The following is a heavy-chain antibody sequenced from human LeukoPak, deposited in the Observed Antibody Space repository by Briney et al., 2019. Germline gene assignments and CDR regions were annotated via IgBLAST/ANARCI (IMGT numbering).Heavy chain of an antibody. CDR3: ARSFSGSYPDY. CDR1: GGSFSGYY. V-gene: IGHV4-59*10. CDR2: IYTSGST. D-gene: IGHD1-26*01. J-gene: IGHJ4*02. Sequence: PSETLSLTCAVYGGSFSGYYWSWIRQPAGKGLEWIGRIYTSGSTNYNPSLRSRVTMSVDTSKNQFSLKLSSVTAADTAVYYCARSFSGSYPDYWGQGTLVTVSS.